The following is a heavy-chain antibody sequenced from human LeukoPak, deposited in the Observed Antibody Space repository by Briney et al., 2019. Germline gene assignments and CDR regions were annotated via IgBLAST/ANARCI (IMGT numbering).Heavy chain of an antibody. D-gene: IGHD6-13*01. CDR2: IYHNGNT. J-gene: IGHJ3*02. CDR1: GGTISPYY. Sequence: SETLSLTCTVSGGTISPYYWSWTRQPPGEELEWIGYIYHNGNTKYIPSLKSRVTISVDTSKAQLSLNLISVTAADTAVYYCARHIAAGTNDAFDIWGQGTMVTVSS. CDR3: ARHIAAGTNDAFDI. V-gene: IGHV4-59*08.